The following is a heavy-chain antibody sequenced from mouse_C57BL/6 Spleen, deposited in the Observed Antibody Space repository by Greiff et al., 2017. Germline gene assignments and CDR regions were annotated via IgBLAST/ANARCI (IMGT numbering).Heavy chain of an antibody. Sequence: EVQLQQSGPELVKPGASVKIPCKASGYNFTDYNMDWVKQSNEKSLEWIGDINPNNGGTIYNQKFKGKATLTVDKSSSTAYMELRSLTSEDTAVYYCARRYDYVGFAYWGQGTLVTVSA. V-gene: IGHV1-18*01. CDR1: GYNFTDYN. CDR2: INPNNGGT. D-gene: IGHD2-4*01. CDR3: ARRYDYVGFAY. J-gene: IGHJ3*01.